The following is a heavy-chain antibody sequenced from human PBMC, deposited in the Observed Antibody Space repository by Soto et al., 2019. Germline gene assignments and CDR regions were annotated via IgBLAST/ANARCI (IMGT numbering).Heavy chain of an antibody. J-gene: IGHJ6*02. CDR1: GFTFSSYG. V-gene: IGHV3-33*01. CDR3: AXXXXXXXXXXXGMDX. Sequence: QVQLVESGGGVVQPGRSLRLSCAASGFTFSSYGMHWVRQAPGKGLEWVAVIWYDGSNKYYADSVKGRFTISRDNSKKTLYLQMXXLXXXDTAXXYCAXXXXXXXXXXXGMDXWGQGTTVTVSS. CDR2: IWYDGSNK.